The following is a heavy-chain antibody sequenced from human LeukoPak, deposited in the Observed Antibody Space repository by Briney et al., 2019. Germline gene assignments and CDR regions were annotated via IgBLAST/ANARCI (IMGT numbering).Heavy chain of an antibody. CDR3: ARDSVTQRHSSSSIYYFDY. CDR2: IKQDGSEK. Sequence: GGSLRLSCAASGFTFSSYWMSWVRQAPGEGLEWVANIKQDGSEKYYVDSVKGRFTISRDNAKNSLYLQMNSLRAEDTAVYYCARDSVTQRHSSSSIYYFDYWGQGTLVTVSS. D-gene: IGHD6-6*01. J-gene: IGHJ4*02. CDR1: GFTFSSYW. V-gene: IGHV3-7*01.